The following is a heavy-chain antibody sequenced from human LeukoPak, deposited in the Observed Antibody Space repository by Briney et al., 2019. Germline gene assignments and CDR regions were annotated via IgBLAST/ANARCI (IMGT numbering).Heavy chain of an antibody. V-gene: IGHV3-74*01. CDR1: GFTFSSYW. CDR3: ARDSGFYDSSGYYGY. J-gene: IGHJ4*02. Sequence: GGSLRLSCAASGFTFSSYWMHWVRQAPGKGLVWVSRINTDGTSTTYADSVKGRFTISRDNAKNTLYLQMNSLRAEDTAVYYCARDSGFYDSSGYYGYWGQGTLVTVSS. CDR2: INTDGTST. D-gene: IGHD3-22*01.